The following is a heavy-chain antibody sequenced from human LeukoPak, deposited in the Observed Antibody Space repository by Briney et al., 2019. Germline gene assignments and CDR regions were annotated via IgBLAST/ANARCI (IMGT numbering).Heavy chain of an antibody. CDR2: IYYSGST. J-gene: IGHJ4*02. CDR3: ARGSGILWFGESHFDY. D-gene: IGHD3-10*01. CDR1: GGSISSYY. Sequence: SETQSLTCTVSGGSISSYYWSWIRQPPGKGLEWIGDIYYSGSTNYNPSLKSRVTISVDTSKNQFSLKLSSVTAADTAVYYCARGSGILWFGESHFDYWGQGTLVTVSS. V-gene: IGHV4-59*01.